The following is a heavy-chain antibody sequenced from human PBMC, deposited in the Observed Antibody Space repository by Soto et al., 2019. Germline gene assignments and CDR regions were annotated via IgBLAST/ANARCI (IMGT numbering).Heavy chain of an antibody. Sequence: GASVKVSCKASGYSFTNYGITWVRQAPGQGLEWMGWISPYNGNTNYAQKFQGRVTMTTDTSTSTAYMEVRSLRSDDTAVYYCAREKAVSGADYWGQGTLVTVSS. CDR2: ISPYNGNT. CDR3: AREKAVSGADY. J-gene: IGHJ4*02. D-gene: IGHD6-19*01. CDR1: GYSFTNYG. V-gene: IGHV1-18*01.